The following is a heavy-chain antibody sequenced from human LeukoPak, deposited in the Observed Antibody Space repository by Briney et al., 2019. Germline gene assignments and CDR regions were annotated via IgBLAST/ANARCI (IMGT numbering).Heavy chain of an antibody. CDR2: VNGNGGST. CDR3: AKSLYGGCDY. CDR1: GFSFSTYA. J-gene: IGHJ4*02. D-gene: IGHD3-16*02. Sequence: PGGSLRLSCATSGFSFSTYAMSWVRQAPGKGLEWVSGVNGNGGSTSYADSVKGRFTIFRDNSKNTVYLQMNSLRVEDTAVYYCAKSLYGGCDYWGQGNVVNVSS. V-gene: IGHV3-23*01.